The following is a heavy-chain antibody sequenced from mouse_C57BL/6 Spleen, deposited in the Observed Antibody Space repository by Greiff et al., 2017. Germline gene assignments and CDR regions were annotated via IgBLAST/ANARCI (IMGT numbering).Heavy chain of an antibody. J-gene: IGHJ2*01. CDR2: ISSGGSYT. D-gene: IGHD1-1*01. Sequence: EVKLMESGGDLVKPGGSLKLSCAASGFTFSSYGMSWVRQTPDKRLEWVATISSGGSYTYYPDSVKGRFTISRDNAKNTLYLQMSSLKSEDTAMYYFARHDGSSYWGQGTTLTVAS. CDR3: ARHDGSSY. V-gene: IGHV5-6*01. CDR1: GFTFSSYG.